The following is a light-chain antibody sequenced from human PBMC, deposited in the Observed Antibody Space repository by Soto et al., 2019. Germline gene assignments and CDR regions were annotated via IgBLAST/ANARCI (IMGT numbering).Light chain of an antibody. Sequence: DIQMTQSPSTLSASVGDRVSITCRASQTISSWLAWYQQKPGKAPKLLIYTASTVESGVPPRFSGSGSGTEFTLTISSLQPDVFATYYCQQYKSYSWTFGQGTKVE. V-gene: IGKV1-5*03. CDR1: QTISSW. J-gene: IGKJ1*01. CDR2: TAS. CDR3: QQYKSYSWT.